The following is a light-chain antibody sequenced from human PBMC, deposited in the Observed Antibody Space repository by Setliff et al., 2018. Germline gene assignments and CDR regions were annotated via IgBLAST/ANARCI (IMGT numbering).Light chain of an antibody. Sequence: QSALTQPPSASGTPGQRVTISCSGSSSNIGSNTVNWYQQLPGTAPKLLIYSNNQRPSGVPDRFSGSKSGTSASLAISGLQSEDEADYYCAAWDDSLNGPVFGGGTQRTVL. CDR3: AAWDDSLNGPV. CDR2: SNN. CDR1: SSNIGSNT. J-gene: IGLJ3*02. V-gene: IGLV1-44*01.